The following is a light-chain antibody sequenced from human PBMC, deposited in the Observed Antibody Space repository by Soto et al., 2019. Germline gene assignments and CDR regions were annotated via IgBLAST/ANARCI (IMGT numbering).Light chain of an antibody. J-gene: IGLJ2*01. Sequence: QSALTQPRSVSGSPGQSVTISCTGTSRDVGGYNYVSWYQQHPGKAPKLIISDVSKRPSGVPDRFSGSKSGNTASLTISGLQAEDEADYYCCSYAGSYTFEVFGGGTKLTVL. CDR2: DVS. V-gene: IGLV2-11*01. CDR3: CSYAGSYTFEV. CDR1: SRDVGGYNY.